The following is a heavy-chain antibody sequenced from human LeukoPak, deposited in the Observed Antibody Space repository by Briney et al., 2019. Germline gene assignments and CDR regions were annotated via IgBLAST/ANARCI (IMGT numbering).Heavy chain of an antibody. Sequence: ASVKVSCQASVYTLTSYVISWVRQPPGQGGEWMGWISVYNGDKNYAQKPQGRVTMTTDTAASTAYMERRSLRSDDTAVYYCARVGRGPTDYYDSSGYYFTAFDIWGQGTMVTVSS. CDR3: ARVGRGPTDYYDSSGYYFTAFDI. J-gene: IGHJ3*02. V-gene: IGHV1-18*01. CDR1: VYTLTSYV. D-gene: IGHD3-22*01. CDR2: ISVYNGDK.